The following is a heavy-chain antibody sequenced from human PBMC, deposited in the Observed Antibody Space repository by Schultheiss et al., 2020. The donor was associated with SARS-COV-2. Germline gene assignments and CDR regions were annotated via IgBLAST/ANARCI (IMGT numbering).Heavy chain of an antibody. V-gene: IGHV3-7*01. CDR2: IKQDGSEK. D-gene: IGHD4-17*01. Sequence: GGSLRLSCTASGFTFGSYGMHWVRQAPGKGLEWVANIKQDGSEKYYVDSVKGRFTISRDNAKNSLYLQMNSLRAEDTAVYYCAREYGDYFDYWGQGTLVTVSS. J-gene: IGHJ4*02. CDR1: GFTFGSYG. CDR3: AREYGDYFDY.